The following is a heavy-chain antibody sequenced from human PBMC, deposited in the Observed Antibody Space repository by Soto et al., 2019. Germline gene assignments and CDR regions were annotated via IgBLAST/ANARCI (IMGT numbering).Heavy chain of an antibody. V-gene: IGHV3-23*01. J-gene: IGHJ4*02. CDR1: GFTFSSYA. D-gene: IGHD2-15*01. CDR2: ISGSGGST. CDR3: AKDPFTHGGYCSGGSCYSYY. Sequence: GGSLRLSCAASGFTFSSYAMSWVRQAPGKGLEWVSAISGSGGSTYYGGPVKGRFTISRVNSKNTVYLQMISLGAEDTAVYYCAKDPFTHGGYCSGGSCYSYYWGQGTLVTVSS.